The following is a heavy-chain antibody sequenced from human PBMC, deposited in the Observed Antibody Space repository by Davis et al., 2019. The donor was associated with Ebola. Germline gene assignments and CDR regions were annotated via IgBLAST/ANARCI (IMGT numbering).Heavy chain of an antibody. CDR2: ISGGSTTI. D-gene: IGHD1-26*01. CDR3: ARAPNSGSFSDY. J-gene: IGHJ4*02. CDR1: GFPCSKYG. Sequence: PGGSLRLSCSASGFPCSKYGMHWVRQAPGKGLEWVSYISGGSTTIYFADSVKGRFTVSRDNAKNTLYLQMDSLRAEDTAIYYCARAPNSGSFSDYWGQGTLVTVPS. V-gene: IGHV3-48*04.